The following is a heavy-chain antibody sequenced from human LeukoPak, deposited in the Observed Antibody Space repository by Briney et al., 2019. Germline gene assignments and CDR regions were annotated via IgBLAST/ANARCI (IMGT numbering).Heavy chain of an antibody. V-gene: IGHV3-23*01. CDR2: ISGSGGST. J-gene: IGHJ4*02. CDR1: GFTFSSYA. CDR3: APLGGSSGWRFDY. Sequence: PGGFLRLSCAASGFTFSSYAMSWVRQAPGKGLEWVSAISGSGGSTYYADSVKGRFTISRDNSKNTLYLQMNSLRAEDTAVYYCAPLGGSSGWRFDYWGQGTLVTVSS. D-gene: IGHD6-19*01.